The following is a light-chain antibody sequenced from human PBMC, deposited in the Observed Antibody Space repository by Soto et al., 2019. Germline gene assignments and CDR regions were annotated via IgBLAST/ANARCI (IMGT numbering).Light chain of an antibody. CDR1: QSVSSY. CDR3: QQSYSKPWT. CDR2: DAS. V-gene: IGKV3-11*01. J-gene: IGKJ1*01. Sequence: EIVLTQSPATLSLSPGERATLSCRASQSVSSYLAWYQQKPGQAPRLLIYDASNRATGIPARFSGSGSGTDFTLTISSLEPEDFAIYYCQQSYSKPWTFGQGTKVE.